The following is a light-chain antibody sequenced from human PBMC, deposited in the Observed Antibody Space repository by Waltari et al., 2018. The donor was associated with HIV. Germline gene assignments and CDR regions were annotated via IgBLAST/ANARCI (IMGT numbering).Light chain of an antibody. CDR3: NSRDSSGNHVV. J-gene: IGLJ2*01. V-gene: IGLV3-19*01. CDR1: SLRSYF. Sequence: SSELTQDPAVSVALGQTVRITCQGDSLRSYFARLKQQKPGQAPGLVIYRKNNRPSGIPDRFSGSSSGNTASLTITGAQAEDEADYYCNSRDSSGNHVVFGGGTKLTVL. CDR2: RKN.